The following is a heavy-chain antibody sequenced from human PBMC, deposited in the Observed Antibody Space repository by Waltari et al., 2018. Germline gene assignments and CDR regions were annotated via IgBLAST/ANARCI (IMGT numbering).Heavy chain of an antibody. J-gene: IGHJ4*02. CDR3: AREGSCYDHGGGYFDY. CDR2: IIPMFGTA. D-gene: IGHD5-12*01. V-gene: IGHV1-69*01. CDR1: GGTFSSYD. Sequence: QVQLVQSGAGVKKPGSSVKVSGKAYGGTFSSYDISWVRQATGQGLEWMGGIIPMFGTANYAQKFQGRVTITADESTSTAYMELSSLRSEDTAVYYCAREGSCYDHGGGYFDYWGQGTLVTVSS.